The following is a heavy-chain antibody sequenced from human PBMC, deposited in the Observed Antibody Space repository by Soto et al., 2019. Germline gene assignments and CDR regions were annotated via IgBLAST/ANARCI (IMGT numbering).Heavy chain of an antibody. CDR2: ISSGSSYI. D-gene: IGHD3-10*01. Sequence: GGSLRLSCAAYGFTFSTYTMNWVRQAPGKALEWISSISSGSSYIYYAGSVKGRFTISRDNAKNSLLLQMNSLRADDTAVYYCARDILSGGAYPESWGQGTKVTAPQ. CDR1: GFTFSTYT. J-gene: IGHJ5*02. V-gene: IGHV3-21*01. CDR3: ARDILSGGAYPES.